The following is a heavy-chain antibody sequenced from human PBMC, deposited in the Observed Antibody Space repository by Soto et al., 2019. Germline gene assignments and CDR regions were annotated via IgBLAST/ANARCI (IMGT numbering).Heavy chain of an antibody. Sequence: SVKVSCKASGGTFSSYAISWVRQAPGQGLEWMGGIIPIFGTANYAQKFQGRVTITADESTSTAYMELSSLRSEDTAVYYCARDYGFGAAAPDGYYYYGMDVWGQGTTVTVSS. CDR2: IIPIFGTA. CDR3: ARDYGFGAAAPDGYYYYGMDV. J-gene: IGHJ6*02. D-gene: IGHD3-10*01. CDR1: GGTFSSYA. V-gene: IGHV1-69*13.